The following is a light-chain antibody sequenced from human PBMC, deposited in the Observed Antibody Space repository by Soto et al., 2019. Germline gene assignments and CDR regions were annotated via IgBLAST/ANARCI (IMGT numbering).Light chain of an antibody. Sequence: QSVLTQPPSASGSPGQSVTISCTGTSSGITDNKYVSWFQQHPGKAPKVLIYEVNKRPSGVPDRFSGSKSGNTASLTVSGLQADDEAAYYCNSYVGSNNYVFGTGTKVTVL. CDR3: NSYVGSNNYV. CDR2: EVN. CDR1: SSGITDNKY. V-gene: IGLV2-8*01. J-gene: IGLJ1*01.